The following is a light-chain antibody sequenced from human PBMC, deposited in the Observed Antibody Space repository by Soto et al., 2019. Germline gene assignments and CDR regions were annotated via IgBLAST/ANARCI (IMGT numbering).Light chain of an antibody. V-gene: IGKV1-39*01. J-gene: IGKJ1*01. Sequence: DIQMTQSPSSLSASVGDRVTITCRASQSVSSYVNWYQQKPGKAPKLLIHTASRLESGVPSSFSGGGSGTDFSLTISSLRPEDFATYHCQQTFSIPWTFGQGTKVEIK. CDR3: QQTFSIPWT. CDR2: TAS. CDR1: QSVSSY.